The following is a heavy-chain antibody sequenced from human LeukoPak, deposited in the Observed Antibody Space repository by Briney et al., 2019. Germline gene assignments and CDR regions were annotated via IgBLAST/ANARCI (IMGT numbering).Heavy chain of an antibody. Sequence: GGSLRLSCAASGFTFSSYAMHWVRQAPGKGLEYVSAISSNGGSTYYANSVKGRFTISRDNSKNTLYLQMGSLRAEDMAVYYCARGVPYGDSYYYYMDVWGKGTTVTVSS. CDR3: ARGVPYGDSYYYYMDV. J-gene: IGHJ6*03. V-gene: IGHV3-64*01. CDR1: GFTFSSYA. CDR2: ISSNGGST. D-gene: IGHD4-17*01.